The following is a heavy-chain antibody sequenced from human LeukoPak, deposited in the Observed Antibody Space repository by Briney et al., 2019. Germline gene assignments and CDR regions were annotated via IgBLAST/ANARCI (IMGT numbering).Heavy chain of an antibody. J-gene: IGHJ5*02. CDR3: AKGLDTFMVVTPRLYNWFDP. Sequence: GGSLRLSCAASGFTFDDYAMHWVRQAPGKGLEWVSLISWDGGSTYYADSVKGRFTISRDNSKNSLYLQMNSLRTEDTALYYCAKGLDTFMVVTPRLYNWFDPWGQGTLVTVSS. V-gene: IGHV3-43*02. D-gene: IGHD4/OR15-4a*01. CDR1: GFTFDDYA. CDR2: ISWDGGST.